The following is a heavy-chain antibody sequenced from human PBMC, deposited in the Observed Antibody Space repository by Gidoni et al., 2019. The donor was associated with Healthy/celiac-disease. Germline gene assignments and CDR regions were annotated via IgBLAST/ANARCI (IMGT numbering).Heavy chain of an antibody. D-gene: IGHD4-17*01. V-gene: IGHV4-59*01. CDR3: ARHDYGDYVGWFDP. Sequence: QVQLQESGPGLVKPSETRSLTCTVAGGSISSYYWSWIRQPPGKGLEWIGYIYYSGSTNYNPSLKSRVTISVDTSKNQFSLKLSSVTAADTAVYYCARHDYGDYVGWFDPWGQGTLVTVSS. CDR1: GGSISSYY. CDR2: IYYSGST. J-gene: IGHJ5*02.